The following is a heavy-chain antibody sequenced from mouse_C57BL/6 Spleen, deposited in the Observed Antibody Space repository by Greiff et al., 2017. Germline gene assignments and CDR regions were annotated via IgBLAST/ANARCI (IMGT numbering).Heavy chain of an antibody. D-gene: IGHD2-12*01. V-gene: IGHV1-59*01. CDR1: GYTFTSYW. CDR3: YRRGLGYFDV. Sequence: QVQLQQPGAELVRPGTSVKLSCKASGYTFTSYWMHWVKQRPGQGLEWIGVIDPSDSYTNYNQKFKGKATLTVDTSSSTAYMQLSSLTSEDSAVYYCYRRGLGYFDVWGTGTTVTVSS. CDR2: IDPSDSYT. J-gene: IGHJ1*03.